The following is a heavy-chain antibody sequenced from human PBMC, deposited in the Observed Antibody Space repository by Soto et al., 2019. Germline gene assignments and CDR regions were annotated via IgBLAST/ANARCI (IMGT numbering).Heavy chain of an antibody. CDR3: AREDSSGWLNWFDP. CDR2: ISSSSSTI. CDR1: GFTFSSYS. Sequence: GGSLRLSCAASGFTFSSYSMNWVRQAPGKGLEWVSYISSSSSTIYYADSVKGRFTISRDNAKNSLYLQMNSLRAEDTAVYYCAREDSSGWLNWFDPWGQGTLVTVSS. V-gene: IGHV3-48*01. D-gene: IGHD6-19*01. J-gene: IGHJ5*02.